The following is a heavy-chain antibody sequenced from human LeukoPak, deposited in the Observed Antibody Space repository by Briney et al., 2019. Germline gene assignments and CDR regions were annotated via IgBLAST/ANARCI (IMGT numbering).Heavy chain of an antibody. Sequence: QAGGSLRLSCAASGFTFSSSAKRWVRQVRGKGGEGVSGISASGGSTYYADCVRGGFNISRDNCKNTVYVKMNSLRDEDPAVYYCAKDQRWEPPHYLASRGQGTLVTVSS. CDR1: GFTFSSSA. CDR2: ISASGGST. J-gene: IGHJ4*02. V-gene: IGHV3-23*01. D-gene: IGHD1-14*01. CDR3: AKDQRWEPPHYLAS.